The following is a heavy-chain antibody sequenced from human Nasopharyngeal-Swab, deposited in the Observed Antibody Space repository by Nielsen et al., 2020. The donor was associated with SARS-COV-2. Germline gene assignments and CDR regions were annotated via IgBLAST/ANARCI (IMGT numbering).Heavy chain of an antibody. CDR1: GGSISSSGYY. V-gene: IGHV4-39*07. CDR3: AREQVVVVPAALYNWFDP. CDR2: IYYSGST. J-gene: IGHJ5*02. Sequence: SETLSLTCTVSGGSISSSGYYWGWIRQPPGKGLEWIGSIYYSGSTYYSPSLTSRVTISVDTSNNQFSLKLSSVTAADTAVYYCAREQVVVVPAALYNWFDPWGQGTLVTVSS. D-gene: IGHD2-2*01.